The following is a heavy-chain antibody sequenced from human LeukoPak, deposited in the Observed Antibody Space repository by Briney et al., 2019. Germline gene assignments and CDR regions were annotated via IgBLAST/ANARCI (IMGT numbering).Heavy chain of an antibody. CDR1: GYTLTELS. CDR2: FDPEDGEP. Sequence: ASVKVSCKVSGYTLTELSMHWVRQAPGKGLEWMGGFDPEDGEPIYAQKFQGRVTMTEDTSTDTAYMELSSLRSDDTAVYYCARVGMHGPLRYFDWYSYYYGMDVWGQGTMVTVSS. J-gene: IGHJ6*02. V-gene: IGHV1-24*01. CDR3: ARVGMHGPLRYFDWYSYYYGMDV. D-gene: IGHD3-9*01.